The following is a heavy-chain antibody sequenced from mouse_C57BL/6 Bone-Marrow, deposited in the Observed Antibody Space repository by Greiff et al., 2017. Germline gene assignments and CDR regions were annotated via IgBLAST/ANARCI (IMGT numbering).Heavy chain of an antibody. J-gene: IGHJ2*01. CDR2: ISSGSSTI. Sequence: EVMLVESGGGLVRPGGSLKLSCAASGFTFSDYGIHWVRQAPEQGLELVAYISSGSSTIYYADPVQGRFTISRDNAKNTLFLQMTSLRSEDTAMYYCAMGGPDYWGQGTTLTVSS. V-gene: IGHV5-17*01. CDR3: AMGGPDY. CDR1: GFTFSDYG.